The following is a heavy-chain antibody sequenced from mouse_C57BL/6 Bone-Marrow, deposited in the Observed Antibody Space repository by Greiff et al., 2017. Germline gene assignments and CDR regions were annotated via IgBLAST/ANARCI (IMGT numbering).Heavy chain of an antibody. V-gene: IGHV1-55*01. J-gene: IGHJ4*01. Sequence: QVQLQQPGAELVKPGASVTMSCKASGYTFTSYWITWVKQRPGQGLEWIGDIYPGSGSTNYNEKFKSKATLTVDTSSSTAYMQLSSLTSEDSAVYYCASPYYYGSSYYARDYWGQGTSVTVSS. CDR3: ASPYYYGSSYYARDY. CDR2: IYPGSGST. D-gene: IGHD1-1*01. CDR1: GYTFTSYW.